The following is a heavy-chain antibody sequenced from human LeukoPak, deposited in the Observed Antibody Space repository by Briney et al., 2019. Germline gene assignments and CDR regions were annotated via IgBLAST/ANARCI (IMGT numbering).Heavy chain of an antibody. CDR3: ARGQQQYYFDY. Sequence: SETLSLTCTVSGGSISSYYWSWIRQPPGKGLEWIGYIYYSGSTNYNPSLKSRVTISVDTSKNQFFLKLSSVTAADTAVYYCARGQQQYYFDYWGQGTLVTVSS. V-gene: IGHV4-59*01. CDR2: IYYSGST. J-gene: IGHJ4*02. D-gene: IGHD4-11*01. CDR1: GGSISSYY.